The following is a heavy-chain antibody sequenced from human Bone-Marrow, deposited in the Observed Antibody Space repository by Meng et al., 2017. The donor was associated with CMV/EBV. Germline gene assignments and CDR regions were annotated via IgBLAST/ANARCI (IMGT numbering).Heavy chain of an antibody. CDR1: GYTFTGYY. V-gene: IGHV1-2*02. Sequence: ASVKVSCKASGYTFTGYYMQWVRQAPGQGLEWMGWINPNSGGTNYAQKFQGRVTMTRDTSISTAYMELGRLRSDDTAVYYCARDWYSSSGYYPKYYYYYGMDVWGQGTTVTVSS. CDR3: ARDWYSSSGYYPKYYYYYGMDV. D-gene: IGHD6-13*01. CDR2: INPNSGGT. J-gene: IGHJ6*02.